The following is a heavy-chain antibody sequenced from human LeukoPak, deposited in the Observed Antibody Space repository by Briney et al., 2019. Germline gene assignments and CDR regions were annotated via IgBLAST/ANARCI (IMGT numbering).Heavy chain of an antibody. V-gene: IGHV1-8*03. CDR2: MNPNSGNT. Sequence: GASVKVSCRASGYTFTSYDINWVRQATGQGLEWMGWMNPNSGNTGYAQKFQGRVTITRNTSISTAYMELSSLRSEDTAVYYCARVTYSSSWYEPGPGNWFDPWGQGTLVTVSS. CDR1: GYTFTSYD. CDR3: ARVTYSSSWYEPGPGNWFDP. J-gene: IGHJ5*02. D-gene: IGHD6-13*01.